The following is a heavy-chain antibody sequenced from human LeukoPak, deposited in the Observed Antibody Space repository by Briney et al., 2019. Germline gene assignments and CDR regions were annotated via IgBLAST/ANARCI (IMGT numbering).Heavy chain of an antibody. D-gene: IGHD1-26*01. CDR1: GGSISSYY. J-gene: IGHJ3*02. CDR3: ASQVGATGAFDI. V-gene: IGHV4-59*01. Sequence: SETLSLTCTVSGGSISSYYWSWIRQPPGKGLEWIGYIYYSGSTNYNPSLKSRVTISVDTSKNQFSLKLSSVTAADTAVYYCASQVGATGAFDIWGQGTMVTVSS. CDR2: IYYSGST.